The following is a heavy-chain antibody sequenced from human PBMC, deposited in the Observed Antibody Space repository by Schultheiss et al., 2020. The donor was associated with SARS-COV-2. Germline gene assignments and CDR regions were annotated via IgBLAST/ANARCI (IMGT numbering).Heavy chain of an antibody. Sequence: GGSLRLSCAASGFTFSSYSMNWVRQAPGKGLEWVSSISSSSSYIYYADSVKGRFTISRDNSKNTLYLQMNSLRAEDTAVYYCAKPNYGRSVDYWGQGTLVTVSS. CDR3: AKPNYGRSVDY. V-gene: IGHV3-21*04. D-gene: IGHD4-17*01. J-gene: IGHJ4*02. CDR2: ISSSSSYI. CDR1: GFTFSSYS.